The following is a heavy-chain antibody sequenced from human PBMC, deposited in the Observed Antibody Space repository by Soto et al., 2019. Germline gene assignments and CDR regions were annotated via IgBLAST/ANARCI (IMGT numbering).Heavy chain of an antibody. V-gene: IGHV1-69*01. J-gene: IGHJ4*02. CDR2: IIAFFGTA. D-gene: IGHD2-2*01. CDR1: GYTFTSYG. Sequence: SVKVSCKASGYTFTSYGISCFRQAPGQGLAWMGGIIAFFGTANYAQKFQGRVTITADESTSTAYMELRSLRSEDTAVYYCARGLDCSSTSCYAGWGQGTLVTVSS. CDR3: ARGLDCSSTSCYAG.